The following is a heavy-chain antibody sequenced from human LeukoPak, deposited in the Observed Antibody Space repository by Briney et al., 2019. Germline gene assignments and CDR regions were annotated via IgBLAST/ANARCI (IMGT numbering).Heavy chain of an antibody. J-gene: IGHJ4*02. CDR2: ISGSGITT. CDR3: AKGIYSSGWSYFDY. Sequence: RGSLRLSCAPSGFTFTNSAMSWVRQAPGKGLEWVSTISGSGITTYYADSVQGQFTISRDNSQNALYLHMSSLRAEDTAVYYCAKGIYSSGWSYFDYWGRGTLASVSS. CDR1: GFTFTNSA. V-gene: IGHV3-23*01. D-gene: IGHD6-19*01.